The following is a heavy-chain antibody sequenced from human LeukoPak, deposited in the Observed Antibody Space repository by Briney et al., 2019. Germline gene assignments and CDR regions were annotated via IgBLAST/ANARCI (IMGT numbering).Heavy chain of an antibody. CDR2: IYYSGNT. D-gene: IGHD1-1*01. V-gene: IGHV4-59*08. CDR3: ARCSRGTSVGMDV. Sequence: SETLSLTCSVSGGSISNYYWTWIRQPPGKGLEWIGYIYYSGNTNYNPSLKSRVTISLDTSKNQHSLKLTSVTAADTAVYYCARCSRGTSVGMDVWGQGTTVTVSS. CDR1: GGSISNYY. J-gene: IGHJ6*02.